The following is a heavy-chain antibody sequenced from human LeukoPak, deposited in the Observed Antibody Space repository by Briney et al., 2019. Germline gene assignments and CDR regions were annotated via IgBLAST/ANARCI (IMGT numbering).Heavy chain of an antibody. CDR2: IWYDGSNK. Sequence: PGRSLRLSCAASGFTFSSYGMHWVRQAPGKGLEWVAVIWYDGSNKYYADSVKGRFTISRDNSKNTLYLQMNSLRAEDTAVYYCASHHDYGDYLYYWGQGTLVTVSS. CDR3: ASHHDYGDYLYY. CDR1: GFTFSSYG. J-gene: IGHJ4*02. D-gene: IGHD4-17*01. V-gene: IGHV3-33*01.